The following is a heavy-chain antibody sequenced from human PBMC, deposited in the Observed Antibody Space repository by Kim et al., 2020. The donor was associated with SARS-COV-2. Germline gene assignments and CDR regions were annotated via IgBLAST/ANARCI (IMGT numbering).Heavy chain of an antibody. CDR3: ARQAVSGTDWFHP. V-gene: IGHV1-2*02. Sequence: QKFQSRVTMTRDSSISTLYMELSNLKSDDTAIYYCARQAVSGTDWFHPWGQGTLVTVSS. J-gene: IGHJ5*02. D-gene: IGHD3-10*01.